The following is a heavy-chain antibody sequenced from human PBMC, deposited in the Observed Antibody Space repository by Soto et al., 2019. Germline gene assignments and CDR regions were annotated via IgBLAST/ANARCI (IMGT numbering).Heavy chain of an antibody. D-gene: IGHD3-22*01. CDR1: GFTFSSYG. CDR3: AKMVSYYDSSGYYPDAFDI. J-gene: IGHJ3*02. Sequence: QVQLVESGRGVVQPGRSLRLSCAASGFTFSSYGMHWVRQAPGKGLEWVAVISYDGSNKYYADSVKGRFTISRDNSKNTLYLQMNSLRAEDTAVYYCAKMVSYYDSSGYYPDAFDIWGQGTMVTVSS. V-gene: IGHV3-30*18. CDR2: ISYDGSNK.